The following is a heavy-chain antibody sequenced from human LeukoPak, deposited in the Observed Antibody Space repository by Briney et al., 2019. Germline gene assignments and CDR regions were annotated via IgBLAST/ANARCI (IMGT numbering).Heavy chain of an antibody. V-gene: IGHV3-30-3*01. CDR1: GFTFSSYA. CDR2: ISYDGSNK. Sequence: GRSLRLSCAASGFTFSSYAMHWVRQAPGKGLEWVAVISYDGSNKYYADSVKGRFTISRDNSKNTLYQQMNSLRAEDTAVYYCARGGFGVGATFLFDYYYYGMDVWGQGTTVTVSS. J-gene: IGHJ6*02. CDR3: ARGGFGVGATFLFDYYYYGMDV. D-gene: IGHD1-26*01.